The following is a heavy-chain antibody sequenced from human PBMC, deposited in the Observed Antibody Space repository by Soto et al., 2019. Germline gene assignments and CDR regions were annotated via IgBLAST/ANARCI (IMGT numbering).Heavy chain of an antibody. Sequence: QVPLVQSGAEVKKPGASVKVSCKASGYTFTSYGISWVRQAPGQGLEWMGWISAYNGNTNYAQKLQGRVTMTTDTSTSTAYMELRSLRSDDTAVYYCARALPEGSSGWYVFVDYWGQGTLVTVSS. CDR3: ARALPEGSSGWYVFVDY. CDR1: GYTFTSYG. CDR2: ISAYNGNT. J-gene: IGHJ4*02. V-gene: IGHV1-18*04. D-gene: IGHD6-19*01.